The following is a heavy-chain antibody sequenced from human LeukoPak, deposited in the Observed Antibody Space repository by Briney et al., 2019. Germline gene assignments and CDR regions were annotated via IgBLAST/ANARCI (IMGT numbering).Heavy chain of an antibody. D-gene: IGHD2-2*01. CDR3: ARDLPATPHENDY. CDR1: GFTFSSYW. CDR2: IKQEGREK. V-gene: IGHV3-7*01. Sequence: GGSLRLSCAASGFTFSSYWMSWVRQAPRKGLEWVANIKQEGREKYYVDSLKGRFTISRDNAKNSLYLQMNSLRAEDTAVYYCARDLPATPHENDYWGQGTLVTVSS. J-gene: IGHJ4*02.